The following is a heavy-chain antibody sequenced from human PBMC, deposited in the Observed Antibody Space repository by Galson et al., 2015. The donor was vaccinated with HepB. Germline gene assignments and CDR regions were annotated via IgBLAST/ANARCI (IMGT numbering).Heavy chain of an antibody. CDR1: GYTSTRYS. Sequence: SVKVSCKASGYTSTRYSFSWVRQAPGQGLEWMGWISDYNGDTNYAQKFQGRVTITTDTSTTTFTNIVYMELRSLRSGDTAVYYCARWGLAAIWGPTFEHWGQGTLVTVSS. J-gene: IGHJ4*02. CDR3: ARWGLAAIWGPTFEH. CDR2: ISDYNGDT. D-gene: IGHD5-24*01. V-gene: IGHV1-18*01.